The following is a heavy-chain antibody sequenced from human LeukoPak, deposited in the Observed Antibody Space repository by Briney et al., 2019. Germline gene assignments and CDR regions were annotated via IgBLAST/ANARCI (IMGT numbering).Heavy chain of an antibody. CDR1: GFTFSSYG. CDR3: AKGRPKVIVVVTAQDPEFDY. J-gene: IGHJ4*02. D-gene: IGHD2-21*02. CDR2: MSYDGSNK. Sequence: GGSLRLSCAASGFTFSSYGMHWVRQAPGKGLEWVAVMSYDGSNKYYADSVKGRFTISRDNSKNTPYLQMNSLRPEDTAVYYCAKGRPKVIVVVTAQDPEFDYWGQGTLVTVSS. V-gene: IGHV3-30*18.